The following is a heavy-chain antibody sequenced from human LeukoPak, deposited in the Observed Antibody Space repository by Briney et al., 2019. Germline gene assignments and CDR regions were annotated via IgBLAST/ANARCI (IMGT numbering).Heavy chain of an antibody. CDR2: IYYTGST. CDR3: ARRMTVSATNWFDP. V-gene: IGHV4-59*01. CDR1: GASISSSF. D-gene: IGHD5/OR15-5a*01. Sequence: SETLPLTCTVSGASISSSFWTWIRQSPGKGLEWLAYIYYTGSTNLNPSLKSRLTISVDTSKNQFSLRLSSVTAADTAIYYCARRMTVSATNWFDPWAREPWSPSPQ. J-gene: IGHJ5*02.